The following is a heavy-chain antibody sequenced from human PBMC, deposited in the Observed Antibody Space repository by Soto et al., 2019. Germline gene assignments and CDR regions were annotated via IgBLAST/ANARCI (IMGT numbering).Heavy chain of an antibody. D-gene: IGHD1-26*01. CDR3: GRVRRGQIVFFF. Sequence: DSVQVSCKTSGYTFSGHYIHWVRQAPQQGPEWMGEIGPESGATRYAEKFRGRVTMTMDTSITTVYMELRNLSPDDTAVYYCGRVRRGQIVFFFWGQGTPSTVS. CDR2: IGPESGAT. J-gene: IGHJ4*02. V-gene: IGHV1-2*02. CDR1: GYTFSGHY.